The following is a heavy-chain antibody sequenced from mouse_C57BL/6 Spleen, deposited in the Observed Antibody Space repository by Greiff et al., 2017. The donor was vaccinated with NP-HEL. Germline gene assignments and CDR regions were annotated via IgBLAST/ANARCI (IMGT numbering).Heavy chain of an antibody. CDR2: ISNGGGST. J-gene: IGHJ2*01. V-gene: IGHV5-12*01. CDR3: ARQTSYYGSSYFDY. CDR1: GFTFSDYY. D-gene: IGHD1-1*01. Sequence: EVQLVESGGGLVQPGGSLKLSCAASGFTFSDYYMYWVRQTPEKRLEWVAYISNGGGSTYYPDTVKGRFTISRDNAKNNLYLQMSRLKSEDTAMYYCARQTSYYGSSYFDYWGQGTTLTVSS.